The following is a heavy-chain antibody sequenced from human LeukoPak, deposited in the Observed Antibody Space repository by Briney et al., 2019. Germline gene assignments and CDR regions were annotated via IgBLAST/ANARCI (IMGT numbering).Heavy chain of an antibody. CDR2: FSGSGDST. CDR1: GFTFSNYG. Sequence: GGSLRLSCVGSGFTFSNYGMSWVRQAPGKGLEWVSVFSGSGDSTYYADSVKGRFTIFRDNSKNTLYLQMNSLRAEDTAVYYCAKWDTRMDAFDIWGQGTMVTVSS. D-gene: IGHD1-26*01. V-gene: IGHV3-23*01. J-gene: IGHJ3*02. CDR3: AKWDTRMDAFDI.